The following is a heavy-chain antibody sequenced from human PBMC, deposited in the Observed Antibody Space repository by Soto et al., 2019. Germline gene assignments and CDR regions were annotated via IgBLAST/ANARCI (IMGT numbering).Heavy chain of an antibody. Sequence: QVQLVQSGAEVKKPGASVKVSCKASGYTFNSYGIRWVRQAPGQGLAGMGWISVYNGNTNYAQKLQGRVTMTTDTPTSTAYMERRRLRFDDTAVYYCARSCGYDADYWGQGTLVTVSS. CDR3: ARSCGYDADY. V-gene: IGHV1-18*01. CDR2: ISVYNGNT. J-gene: IGHJ4*02. CDR1: GYTFNSYG. D-gene: IGHD5-12*01.